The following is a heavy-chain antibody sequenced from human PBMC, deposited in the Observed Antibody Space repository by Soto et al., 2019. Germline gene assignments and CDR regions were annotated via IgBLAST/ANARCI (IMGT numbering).Heavy chain of an antibody. J-gene: IGHJ4*02. Sequence: GGSLRLSCAASGFTFSSYGMHWVRQAPGKGLEWVAVISYDGSNKYYADSVKGRFTISRDNSKNTLYLQMNSLRAEDTAVYYCAKIPIAAADDFDYWGQGTLVTVSS. CDR2: ISYDGSNK. CDR3: AKIPIAAADDFDY. V-gene: IGHV3-30*18. D-gene: IGHD6-13*01. CDR1: GFTFSSYG.